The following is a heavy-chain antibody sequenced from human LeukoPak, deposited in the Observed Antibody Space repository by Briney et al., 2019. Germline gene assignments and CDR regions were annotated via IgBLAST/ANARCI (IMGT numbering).Heavy chain of an antibody. D-gene: IGHD3-10*01. V-gene: IGHV3-53*01. CDR3: ARTYYSGSGTYQRWFDP. CDR2: IYSGGTT. Sequence: GGSLTLSCAASGFTVNSKYMSWFRQAPGQGLEGGSIIYSGGTTHYADSVKGRFTISRDNTKNALYLQMDSLRADDAAVYYCARTYYSGSGTYQRWFDPWGQGTLVTVSS. J-gene: IGHJ5*02. CDR1: GFTVNSKY.